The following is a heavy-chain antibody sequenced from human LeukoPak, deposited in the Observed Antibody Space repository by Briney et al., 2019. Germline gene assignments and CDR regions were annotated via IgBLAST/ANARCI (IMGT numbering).Heavy chain of an antibody. D-gene: IGHD3-10*01. CDR2: ISSGSSYI. Sequence: GGSLRLSCVASGFTFSSYSMNWVRQAPGKGLEWVSCISSGSSYIYYADSVKGRFTISRDDAKNSLYLQMNSLRAEDTAVYYCARDEYGSGRVDGGFDPWGQGTLVTVSS. V-gene: IGHV3-21*01. CDR3: ARDEYGSGRVDGGFDP. CDR1: GFTFSSYS. J-gene: IGHJ5*02.